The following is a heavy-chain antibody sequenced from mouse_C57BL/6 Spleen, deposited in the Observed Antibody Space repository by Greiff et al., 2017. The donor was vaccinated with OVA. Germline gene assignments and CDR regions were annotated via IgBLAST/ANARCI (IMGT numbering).Heavy chain of an antibody. J-gene: IGHJ1*03. CDR3: ASSVYDYDDWYFDV. CDR1: GFSLTSYG. V-gene: IGHV2-2*01. CDR2: IWSGGST. D-gene: IGHD2-4*01. Sequence: QVQLKQSGPGLVQPSQSLSITCTVSGFSLTSYGVHWVRQSPGKGLEWLGVIWSGGSTDYNAAFISRLSISKDNSKSQVFFKMNSLQADDTAIYYCASSVYDYDDWYFDVWGTGTTVTVSS.